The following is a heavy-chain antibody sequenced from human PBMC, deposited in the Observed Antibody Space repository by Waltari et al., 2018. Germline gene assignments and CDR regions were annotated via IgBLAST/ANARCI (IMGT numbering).Heavy chain of an antibody. CDR1: GYTLTALS. D-gene: IGHD1-26*01. J-gene: IGHJ4*02. Sequence: QVQLVQSGAEVKKPGASVQVSCKVSGYTLTALSMHWVRQVPGKGLEWMGGFNPEDGETIYAQKFQCRVTMTEDTSTDTAYMELSRLRSEDTAVYYCATDQYGELAYWGQGTLVTVSS. V-gene: IGHV1-24*01. CDR2: FNPEDGET. CDR3: ATDQYGELAY.